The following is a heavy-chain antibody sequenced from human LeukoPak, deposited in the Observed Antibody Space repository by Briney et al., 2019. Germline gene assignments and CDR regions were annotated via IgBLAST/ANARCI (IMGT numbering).Heavy chain of an antibody. V-gene: IGHV1-24*01. CDR3: ARAPYGSGSHYYYMDV. CDR2: FDPEDGET. CDR1: GYTLTELS. D-gene: IGHD3-10*01. J-gene: IGHJ6*03. Sequence: ASVKVSCKVSGYTLTELSMHWVRQAPGKGLEWMGGFDPEDGETIYAQKFQGRVTMTEDTSTDTAYMELSSLRSEDTAVYYCARAPYGSGSHYYYMDVWGKGTTVTVSS.